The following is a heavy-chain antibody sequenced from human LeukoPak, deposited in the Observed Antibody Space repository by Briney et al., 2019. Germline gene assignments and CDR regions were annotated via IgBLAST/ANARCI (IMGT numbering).Heavy chain of an antibody. Sequence: GGSLRLSCAVSGFSLRSYWMHWVRQAPGKGLEWVSSISSSSSYIYYADSVKGRFTISRDNAKNSLYLQMNSLRAEDTAVYYCARDGIVGATTAFDYWGQGTLVTVSS. J-gene: IGHJ4*02. CDR1: GFSLRSYW. CDR3: ARDGIVGATTAFDY. V-gene: IGHV3-21*01. D-gene: IGHD1-26*01. CDR2: ISSSSSYI.